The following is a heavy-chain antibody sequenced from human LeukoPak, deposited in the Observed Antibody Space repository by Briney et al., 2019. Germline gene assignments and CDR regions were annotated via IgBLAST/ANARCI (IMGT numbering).Heavy chain of an antibody. J-gene: IGHJ3*02. CDR1: GYTFTTYW. Sequence: GESLKISCKGSGYTFTTYWIGWVRQMPGKGLEWMGIIYPGDSDTRYSPSFQGQVTISADKSISTAYLQWSNLKASDTAMYYCARFRTVTTLNDAFDIWGQGTMVTVSS. V-gene: IGHV5-51*01. CDR2: IYPGDSDT. D-gene: IGHD4-11*01. CDR3: ARFRTVTTLNDAFDI.